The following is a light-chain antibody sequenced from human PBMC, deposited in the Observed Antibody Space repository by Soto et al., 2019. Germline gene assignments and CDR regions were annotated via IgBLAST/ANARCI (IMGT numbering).Light chain of an antibody. CDR1: QSLLHITGETF. V-gene: IGKV2D-29*02. Sequence: DVVMTQTPLSLSVAPGQPASISCKSSQSLLHITGETFLFWYLQKTGQSPKLLIYEVSTRVSGVPDRFSGSGSGTDFTLEISRLETDDVGIYYCMQSTQLPPTFGQGTRLGIE. CDR3: MQSTQLPPT. J-gene: IGKJ5*01. CDR2: EVS.